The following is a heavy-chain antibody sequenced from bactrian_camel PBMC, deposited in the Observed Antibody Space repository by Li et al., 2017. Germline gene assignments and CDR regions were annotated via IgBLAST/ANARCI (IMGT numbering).Heavy chain of an antibody. J-gene: IGHJ4*01. V-gene: IGHV3S61*01. CDR3: AALNSTYGGGFGWCKDF. Sequence: HVQLVESGGGSVQAGGSLRLSCSASGYSGYCMGWFRQAPGKEREGVARIYTGGTNGGSAFYADSVKGRFTISYDNAKKTVYLQMDNLKTEDTGVYYCAALNSTYGGGFGWCKDFRGQGTQVTVS. CDR2: IYTGGTNGGSA. D-gene: IGHD2*01. CDR1: GYSGYC.